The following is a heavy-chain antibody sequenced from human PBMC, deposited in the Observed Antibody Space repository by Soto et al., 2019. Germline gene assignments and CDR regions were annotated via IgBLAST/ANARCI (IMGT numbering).Heavy chain of an antibody. CDR3: GRDRRFRNGYNVGFDY. V-gene: IGHV3-30-3*01. CDR2: ISFDGSKK. D-gene: IGHD5-12*01. J-gene: IGHJ4*02. CDR1: GFTFSTYA. Sequence: QVQLVEAGGGVVQPRRSLRLSCAASGFTFSTYAMHWVRQAPGKGLEWVAVISFDGSKKYYADSVKDRFTVSRDNSKNTLYVQMNNRRAEDTAVYYCGRDRRFRNGYNVGFDYWGQGTLVTVSS.